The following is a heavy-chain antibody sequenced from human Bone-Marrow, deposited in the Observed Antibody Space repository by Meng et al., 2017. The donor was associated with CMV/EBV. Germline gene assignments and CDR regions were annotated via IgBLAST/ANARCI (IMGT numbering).Heavy chain of an antibody. CDR3: ARSLYSGWYYVYYYYGMDV. J-gene: IGHJ6*02. CDR2: ISSSSSYI. Sequence: GGSLRLSCAASGFTFSSYSMNWVRQAPGKGLEWVSSISSSSSYIYYADSVKGRFTISRDNSKNTLYLQMNSLRAEDTAVYYCARSLYSGWYYVYYYYGMDVWGQGTTVTVSS. CDR1: GFTFSSYS. V-gene: IGHV3-21*01. D-gene: IGHD6-19*01.